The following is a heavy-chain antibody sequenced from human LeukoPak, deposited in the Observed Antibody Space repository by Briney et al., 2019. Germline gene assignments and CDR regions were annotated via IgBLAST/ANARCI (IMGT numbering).Heavy chain of an antibody. V-gene: IGHV3-48*01. CDR2: ISSSSSTI. CDR3: ARAGEGYYLVPTHLDY. J-gene: IGHJ4*02. D-gene: IGHD1-26*01. Sequence: GGSLRLSCAASGFTFSSYSMNWVRQAPGKGLEWVSYISSSSSTIYYADSVKGRFTISRDNAKNSLYLQMNSLRAEDTAVYYCARAGEGYYLVPTHLDYWGQGTLVTVSS. CDR1: GFTFSSYS.